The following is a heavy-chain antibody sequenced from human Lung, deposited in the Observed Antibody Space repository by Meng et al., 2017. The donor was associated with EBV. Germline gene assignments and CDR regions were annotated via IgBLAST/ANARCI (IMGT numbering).Heavy chain of an antibody. CDR3: ARLYCSGGSCYTIDY. CDR1: GYTFTSSS. J-gene: IGHJ4*02. CDR2: ININTGNP. D-gene: IGHD2-15*01. V-gene: IGHV7-4-1*02. Sequence: QVQLVQSGFGLKKPGDSVKVSCQAAGYTFTSSSMNWVRHAPGQGLEWMGWININTGNPTYAQGFTGRFVFSLDTSVSTAHLQISSLKAADTAVYYCARLYCSGGSCYTIDYWGQGTLVTVSS.